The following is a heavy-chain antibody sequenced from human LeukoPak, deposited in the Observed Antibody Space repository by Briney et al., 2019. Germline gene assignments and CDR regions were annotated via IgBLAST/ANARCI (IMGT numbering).Heavy chain of an antibody. V-gene: IGHV3-23*01. D-gene: IGHD1/OR15-1a*01. Sequence: GGSLRLSCAASGFTFSSFTMTWVRQTPGKGPEWVAAIGGRGTSTYYADSLEGRFTITRDNSKDMVYLQMNSLKVEDTAVYYCARERVTTTAFDYWGQGTLVTVSS. CDR1: GFTFSSFT. J-gene: IGHJ4*02. CDR2: IGGRGTST. CDR3: ARERVTTTAFDY.